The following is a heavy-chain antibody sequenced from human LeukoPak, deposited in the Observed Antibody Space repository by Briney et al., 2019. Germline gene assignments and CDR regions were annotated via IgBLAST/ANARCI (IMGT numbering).Heavy chain of an antibody. CDR3: ARAQSWFDP. J-gene: IGHJ5*02. CDR1: GYTFTGYY. V-gene: IGHV1-8*02. CDR2: MNPNSGNT. Sequence: ASVTVSCKASGYTFTGYYMHWVRQAPGQGLEWMGWMNPNSGNTGYAQKFQGRVTITRNTSISTAYMELSSLRSEDTAVYYCARAQSWFDPWGQGTLVTVSS.